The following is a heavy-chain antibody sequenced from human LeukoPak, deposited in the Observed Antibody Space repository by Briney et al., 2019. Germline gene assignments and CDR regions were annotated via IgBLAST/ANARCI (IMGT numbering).Heavy chain of an antibody. D-gene: IGHD1-26*01. CDR2: IYPGDSDT. Sequence: GASLKISCKGSGSSFTSYWIGWVRQLPGKGLEWMGIIYPGDSDTRYSPSFEGQVTISADKSISTAYLQWSSLKASDTAMYYCARRSSGSYDDYWGQGTLVTVSS. CDR3: ARRSSGSYDDY. V-gene: IGHV5-51*01. J-gene: IGHJ4*02. CDR1: GSSFTSYW.